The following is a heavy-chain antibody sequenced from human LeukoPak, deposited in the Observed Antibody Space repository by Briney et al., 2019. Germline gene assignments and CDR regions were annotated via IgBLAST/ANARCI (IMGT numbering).Heavy chain of an antibody. CDR1: GFTFSSYA. J-gene: IGHJ5*02. V-gene: IGHV3-23*01. CDR3: AKDPVEEVVIRRYCFDP. D-gene: IGHD3-22*01. CDR2: ISGSGGST. Sequence: PGGSLRLSCAASGFTFSSYAMSWVRQAPGKGLEWVSAISGSGGSTYYADSVKGRFTISRDNSKNTLYLQMNSLRAEDTAVYYCAKDPVEEVVIRRYCFDPWGQGTLVTVSS.